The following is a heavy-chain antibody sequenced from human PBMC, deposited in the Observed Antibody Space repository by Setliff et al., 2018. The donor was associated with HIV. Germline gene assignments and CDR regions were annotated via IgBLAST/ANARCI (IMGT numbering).Heavy chain of an antibody. CDR3: TRATYFSFWSGNFYGMDV. CDR2: MSYDENHQ. D-gene: IGHD3-3*01. Sequence: GGSLRLSCVGSGFKFSDYVMHWVRQAPGKGLEWVAVMSYDENHQDYGDSLKGRFIISRDNSKNTPELQINSLRPEDTAICYCTRATYFSFWSGNFYGMDVWGQGTTVTVSS. J-gene: IGHJ6*02. CDR1: GFKFSDYV. V-gene: IGHV3-30*03.